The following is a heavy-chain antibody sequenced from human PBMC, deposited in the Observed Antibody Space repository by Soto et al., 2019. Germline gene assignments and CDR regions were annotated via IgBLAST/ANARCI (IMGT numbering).Heavy chain of an antibody. Sequence: QVQLVQSGAEVKKPGASVKVSCKASGYTFTTYDINWVRQAPGQGLEWMGWMNPNNHNTGYAQKFQGRVTLTRNTSTSTAYMELSSLRSDDPAVYYCTREAAAGTFQDWGQGTLVTVSS. J-gene: IGHJ1*01. CDR1: GYTFTTYD. CDR2: MNPNNHNT. CDR3: TREAAAGTFQD. D-gene: IGHD6-25*01. V-gene: IGHV1-8*01.